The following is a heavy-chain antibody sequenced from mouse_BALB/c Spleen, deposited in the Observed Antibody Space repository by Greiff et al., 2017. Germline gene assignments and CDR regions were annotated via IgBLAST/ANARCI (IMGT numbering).Heavy chain of an antibody. CDR2: ILPGSGST. CDR1: GYTFSSYW. J-gene: IGHJ2*01. V-gene: IGHV1-9*01. D-gene: IGHD1-1*01. CDR3: ARGAYYYGSSPGYFDY. Sequence: QVHVKQSGAELMKPGASVKISCKATGYTFSSYWIEWVKQRPGHGLEWIGEILPGSGSTNYNEKFKGKATFTADTSSNTAYMQLSSLTSEDSAVYYCARGAYYYGSSPGYFDYWGQGTTLTVSS.